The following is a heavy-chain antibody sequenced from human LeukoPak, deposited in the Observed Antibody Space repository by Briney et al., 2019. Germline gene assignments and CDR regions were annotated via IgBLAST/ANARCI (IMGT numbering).Heavy chain of an antibody. J-gene: IGHJ3*02. V-gene: IGHV3-30-3*01. D-gene: IGHD3-16*01. CDR1: GFTFSSYA. CDR2: ISYDGSNK. CDR3: ARDYTDLLDAFDI. Sequence: RSLRLSCAASGFTFSSYAMHWVRQAPGKGLEWVAVISYDGSNKYYADSVKGRFTISRDNSKNTLYLQMNSLRAEDTAVYYCARDYTDLLDAFDIWGQGTMVTVSS.